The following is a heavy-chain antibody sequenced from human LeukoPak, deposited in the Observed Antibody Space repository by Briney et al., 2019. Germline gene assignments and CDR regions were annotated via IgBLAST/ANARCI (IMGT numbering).Heavy chain of an antibody. V-gene: IGHV3-9*01. CDR2: ISWNSGSI. CDR3: ASGTLYYDSSGSDY. Sequence: GGSLRLSCAASGYSFDDYAMHWVRQAPGKGLEWVSGISWNSGSIGYAGSVKGRFTISRDNAKNSLYLQMNSLRAEDTAVYYCASGTLYYDSSGSDYWGQGTLVTVSS. J-gene: IGHJ4*02. D-gene: IGHD3-22*01. CDR1: GYSFDDYA.